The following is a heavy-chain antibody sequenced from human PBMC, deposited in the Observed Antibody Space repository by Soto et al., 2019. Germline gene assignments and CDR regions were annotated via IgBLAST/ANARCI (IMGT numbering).Heavy chain of an antibody. V-gene: IGHV3-21*01. CDR2: IYSTSSYI. D-gene: IGHD3-16*01. CDR1: GFTFSSYS. J-gene: IGHJ4*02. Sequence: GGSLRLSCAASGFTFSSYSMTWVRQAPGKGLEWVSSIYSTSSYIYYADSRKGRFTISRDNAKNSLYLQMNGLRAEDTAVYYCARVAFTDYYFDYWGQGTLVTVSS. CDR3: ARVAFTDYYFDY.